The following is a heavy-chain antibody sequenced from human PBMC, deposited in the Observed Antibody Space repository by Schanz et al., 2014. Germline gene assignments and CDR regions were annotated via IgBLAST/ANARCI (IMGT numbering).Heavy chain of an antibody. CDR2: IGGSGDST. V-gene: IGHV3-NL1*01. D-gene: IGHD1-26*01. Sequence: VRLVESGGGLVKPGGSLRLSCAASGFSFSTYGMTWVRQAPGKGLEWVSGIGGSGDSTHYADSVKGRFTISRDNSKNTLYLQMNSLRAEDTAVYYCARDPSGSYGWFDPWGQGTLVTVSS. J-gene: IGHJ5*02. CDR1: GFSFSTYG. CDR3: ARDPSGSYGWFDP.